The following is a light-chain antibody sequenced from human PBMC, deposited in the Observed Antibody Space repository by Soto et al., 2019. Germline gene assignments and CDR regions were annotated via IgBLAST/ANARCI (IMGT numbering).Light chain of an antibody. V-gene: IGKV1-8*01. CDR1: QGISSY. J-gene: IGKJ4*01. Sequence: AIRMTQSPSSLSASTGDRVTITCRASQGISSYLAWYQQKPGKAPKLLIYAASTLQSGGPSSCSGSGSGTDITLALSCLQAEGFATYYCPQYYSYPPTVGGETKVEIK. CDR2: AAS. CDR3: PQYYSYPPT.